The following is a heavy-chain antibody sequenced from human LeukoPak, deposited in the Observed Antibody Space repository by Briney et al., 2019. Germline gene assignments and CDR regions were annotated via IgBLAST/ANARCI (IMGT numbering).Heavy chain of an antibody. CDR1: GGSFSGYY. V-gene: IGHV4-34*01. CDR2: INHSGST. CDR3: ARGPEWGLHYFDY. Sequence: PSETLSLTCAVYGGSFSGYYWSWIRQPPGKGLEWIGEINHSGSTNYNPSLKSRVTISVDTSKNQFSLKLSSVTAADTAVYYCARGPEWGLHYFDYWGQGTLVTVSS. J-gene: IGHJ4*02. D-gene: IGHD1-26*01.